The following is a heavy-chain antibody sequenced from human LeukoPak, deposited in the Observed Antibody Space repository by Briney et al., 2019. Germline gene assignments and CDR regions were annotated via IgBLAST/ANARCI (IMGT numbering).Heavy chain of an antibody. CDR1: GGSISSSSYY. D-gene: IGHD2/OR15-2a*01. V-gene: IGHV4-39*07. CDR2: IYTSGST. CDR3: ARGASIDPYYFDY. Sequence: PSETLSLTCTVSGGSISSSSYYWGWIRQPPGKGLEWYGSIYTSGSTNYNPSLTSRVTISVDTSKKQSSLKLSSVTAADTAVYYCARGASIDPYYFDYWGQGTLVTVSS. J-gene: IGHJ4*02.